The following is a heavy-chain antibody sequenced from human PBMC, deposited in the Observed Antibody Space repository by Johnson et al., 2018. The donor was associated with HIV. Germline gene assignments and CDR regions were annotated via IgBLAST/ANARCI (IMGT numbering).Heavy chain of an antibody. CDR1: GFTFSSYG. CDR3: AKVNLRSSVFTGAFDI. V-gene: IGHV3-NL1*01. CDR2: INSGGGT. J-gene: IGHJ3*02. D-gene: IGHD1-26*01. Sequence: QVQLVESGGGVVQPGGSLRLSCAASGFTFSSYGMHWVRQAPGKGLEWVSVINSGGGTYYADSVTGRFTISRDNSKNTLYLQMNSLRAEDTAVYYCAKVNLRSSVFTGAFDIWGQGTMVTVSS.